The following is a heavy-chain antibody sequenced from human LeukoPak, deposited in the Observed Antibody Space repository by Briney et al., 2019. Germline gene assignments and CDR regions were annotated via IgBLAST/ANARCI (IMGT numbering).Heavy chain of an antibody. Sequence: GASVKVSCKASGYTFTSYYMHWVRQAPGQGLEWMGIINPSGGSTSYAQKFQGRVTMTRDTSTSTVYMELSSLRSEDTAVYYCARVPHPNIAVAGTREEYSWFDPWGQGALVTVSS. CDR3: ARVPHPNIAVAGTREEYSWFDP. D-gene: IGHD6-19*01. CDR2: INPSGGST. J-gene: IGHJ5*02. CDR1: GYTFTSYY. V-gene: IGHV1-46*01.